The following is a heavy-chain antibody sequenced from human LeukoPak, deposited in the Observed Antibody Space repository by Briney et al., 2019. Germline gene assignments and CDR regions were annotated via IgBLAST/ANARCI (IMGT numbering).Heavy chain of an antibody. J-gene: IGHJ4*02. CDR1: GYTFSTYN. CDR2: ISGDNANT. Sequence: GASVKVSCKASGYTFSTYNIAWVRQAPGQGLEWMGWISGDNANTNYAQKFQGRVTMTTDTTTTTAYMELRSLRSDDTAVYYCARDGYFDYWGQGTLVTVSS. CDR3: ARDGYFDY. V-gene: IGHV1-18*01.